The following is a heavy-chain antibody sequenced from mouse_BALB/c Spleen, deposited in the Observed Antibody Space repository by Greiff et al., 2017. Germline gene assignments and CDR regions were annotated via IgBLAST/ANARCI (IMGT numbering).Heavy chain of an antibody. D-gene: IGHD1-1*01. CDR2: ILPGSGST. Sequence: VQLKQSGAELMKPGASVKISCKATGYTFSSYWIEWVKQRPGHGLEWIGEILPGSGSTNYNEKFKGKATFTADTSSNTAYMQLSSLTSEDSAVYYCARWNYYGSSYGYFDVWGAGTTVTVSS. CDR1: GYTFSSYW. V-gene: IGHV1-9*01. J-gene: IGHJ1*01. CDR3: ARWNYYGSSYGYFDV.